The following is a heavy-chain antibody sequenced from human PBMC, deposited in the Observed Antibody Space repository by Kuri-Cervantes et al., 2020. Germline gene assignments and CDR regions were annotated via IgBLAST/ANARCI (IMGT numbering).Heavy chain of an antibody. CDR3: ARGTPRYCTNGVCYKYYMDV. CDR2: MNPNSGNT. CDR1: GYTFTSYD. Sequence: ASVKVSCKASGYTFTSYDINWVRQATGQGLEWMGWMNPNSGNTGYAQKFQGRVTMTRNTSISTAYMELSSLRSEDTAVYYCARGTPRYCTNGVCYKYYMDVWGKGTTVTVSS. V-gene: IGHV1-8*02. J-gene: IGHJ6*03. D-gene: IGHD2-8*01.